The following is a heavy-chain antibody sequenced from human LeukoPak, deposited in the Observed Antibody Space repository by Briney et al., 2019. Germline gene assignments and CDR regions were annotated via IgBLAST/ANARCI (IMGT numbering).Heavy chain of an antibody. V-gene: IGHV3-30*04. D-gene: IGHD6-13*01. J-gene: IGHJ6*04. Sequence: GGSLTLSCAASGFTFSSYAMHWVRQAPGKGLEGVAVISYDGSNKYYADSVKGRFTISRDNSKNALYLQMNSLRAEDTAVYYCARDVAAAGLHYYYYGMDVWGKGTTVTVSS. CDR1: GFTFSSYA. CDR2: ISYDGSNK. CDR3: ARDVAAAGLHYYYYGMDV.